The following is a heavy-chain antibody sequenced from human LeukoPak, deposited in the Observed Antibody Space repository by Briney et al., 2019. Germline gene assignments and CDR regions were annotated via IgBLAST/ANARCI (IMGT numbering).Heavy chain of an antibody. Sequence: GGSLRLSCAAPGFTLDDYAMHWVRQAPGKGLEWVSGISWNSGSIGYADSVKGRFTTSRDNAKNSLYLQMNSLRAEDTALYYCAKDMSRMATDSSDYWGQGTLVTVSS. CDR3: AKDMSRMATDSSDY. V-gene: IGHV3-9*01. CDR2: ISWNSGSI. J-gene: IGHJ4*02. D-gene: IGHD5-24*01. CDR1: GFTLDDYA.